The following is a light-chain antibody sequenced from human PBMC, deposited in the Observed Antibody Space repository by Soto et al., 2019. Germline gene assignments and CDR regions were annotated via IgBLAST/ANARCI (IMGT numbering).Light chain of an antibody. Sequence: DIQMTQSPSSLSASVGDKVTITCRASQSIRSYLNWYQQKPGKAPKLLIHVATSLQSGVPSRFSGSGSGTDFTLTISSLQPEDFATYYCQQSDSTPITFGQGTRLEIK. CDR2: VAT. CDR1: QSIRSY. CDR3: QQSDSTPIT. V-gene: IGKV1-39*01. J-gene: IGKJ5*01.